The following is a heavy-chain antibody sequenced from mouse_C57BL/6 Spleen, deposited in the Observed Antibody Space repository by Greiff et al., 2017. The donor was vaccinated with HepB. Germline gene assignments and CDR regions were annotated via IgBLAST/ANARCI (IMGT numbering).Heavy chain of an antibody. J-gene: IGHJ2*01. CDR1: GFTFSSYG. CDR3: ARHPYY. V-gene: IGHV5-6*01. Sequence: EVNVVESGGDLVKPGGSLKLSCAASGFTFSSYGMSWVRQTPDKRLEWVATISSGSSYTYYPDSVKGRFTISRDNAKNTLYLQMSSLKSEDTAMYYCARHPYYWGQGTTLTVSS. CDR2: ISSGSSYT.